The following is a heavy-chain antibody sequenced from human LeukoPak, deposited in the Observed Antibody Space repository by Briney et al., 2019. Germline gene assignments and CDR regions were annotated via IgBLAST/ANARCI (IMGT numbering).Heavy chain of an antibody. D-gene: IGHD4-17*01. CDR1: GYIFTSYY. CDR2: INPRGGST. J-gene: IGHJ4*02. Sequence: ASVKVSCKASGYIFTSYYMHWVRQAPGQGLEWVGIINPRGGSTTYAQKFQGRVTMTRDTSTSTVYMELSSLRSEDTAVYYCAREDGDYTFSFDYWGQGTLVTVSS. CDR3: AREDGDYTFSFDY. V-gene: IGHV1-46*01.